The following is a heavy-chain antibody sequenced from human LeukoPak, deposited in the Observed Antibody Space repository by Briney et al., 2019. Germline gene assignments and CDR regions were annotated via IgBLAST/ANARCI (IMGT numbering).Heavy chain of an antibody. CDR1: GGSITNYY. J-gene: IGHJ5*02. CDR2: IYSTGII. Sequence: SETLSLTCTVSGGSITNYYWSWIRQSAGKGLEWIGRIYSTGIITYNPSLKSRVTMSVDASKNQLSLRLISVTAADTAVYYCTRDSGTSGEVKFDPWGQGSLVTVSS. D-gene: IGHD3-10*01. V-gene: IGHV4-4*07. CDR3: TRDSGTSGEVKFDP.